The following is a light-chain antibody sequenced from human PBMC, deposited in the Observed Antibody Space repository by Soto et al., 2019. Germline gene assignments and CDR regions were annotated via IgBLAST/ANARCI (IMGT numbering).Light chain of an antibody. CDR3: GTWDGGLL. V-gene: IGLV1-51*01. Sequence: QSVLTQPPSVSATPGQTVTIACSGSRSNIGNNHVSWYQQVPGTAPKLLIYDSDKRPSGIPDRFSGSRSGTSATLAITRLQTGDEADYYCGTWDGGLLFGGGTQLTV. CDR2: DSD. CDR1: RSNIGNNH. J-gene: IGLJ2*01.